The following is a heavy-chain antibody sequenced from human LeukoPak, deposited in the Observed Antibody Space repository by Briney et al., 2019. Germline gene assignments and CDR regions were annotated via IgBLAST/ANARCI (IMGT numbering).Heavy chain of an antibody. J-gene: IGHJ5*02. CDR1: GGTFSSYA. Sequence: ASVKVSCKASGGTFSSYAISWVRQAPGQGLEWMGWISAYNGNTNYAQKLQGRVTMTTDTSTSTAYMELRSLRSDDTAVYYCARDRAITMVRGVIRWFDPWGQGTLVTVSS. V-gene: IGHV1-18*01. CDR2: ISAYNGNT. CDR3: ARDRAITMVRGVIRWFDP. D-gene: IGHD3-10*01.